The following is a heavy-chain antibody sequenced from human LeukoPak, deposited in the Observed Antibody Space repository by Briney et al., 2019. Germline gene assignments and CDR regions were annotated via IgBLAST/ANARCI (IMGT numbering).Heavy chain of an antibody. V-gene: IGHV4-30-4*08. D-gene: IGHD6-19*01. J-gene: IGHJ3*02. CDR1: GGSISSGDYY. CDR3: ARDGYSSDLGAFDI. Sequence: KPSQTLSLTCTVSGGSISSGDYYWGWIRQPPGKGLEWIGYIYYSGSTYYNPSLKSRVTISVDTSKNQFSLKLSSVTAADTAVYYCARDGYSSDLGAFDIWGQGTMVTVSS. CDR2: IYYSGST.